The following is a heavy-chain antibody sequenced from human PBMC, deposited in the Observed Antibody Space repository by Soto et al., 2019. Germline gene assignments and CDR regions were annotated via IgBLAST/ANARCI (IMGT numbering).Heavy chain of an antibody. J-gene: IGHJ4*02. Sequence: SETLSLTCAVSGGSISSSNWWSWVRQPPGKGLEWIGEIYHSGSTNYNPSLKSRVTISVDKSKNQFSLKLSSVTAADTAVYYCARGYYDILTGYPQGPPHFDYWGQGTLVTVSS. V-gene: IGHV4-4*02. CDR3: ARGYYDILTGYPQGPPHFDY. CDR2: IYHSGST. CDR1: GGSISSSNW. D-gene: IGHD3-9*01.